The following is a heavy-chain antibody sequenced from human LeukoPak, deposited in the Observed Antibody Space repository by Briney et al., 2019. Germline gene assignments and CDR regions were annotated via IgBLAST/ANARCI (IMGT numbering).Heavy chain of an antibody. V-gene: IGHV4-4*02. CDR1: GGSISSSNW. CDR3: ARDGSGWYFHY. Sequence: SGTLSLTCAVSGGSISSSNWWSWVRQPPGKGLEWIGSIYHNGSTYYNPSLKTRVAISVDTSKNQFSMKVYSVTAADTAVYYCARDGSGWYFHYWGQGTLVTVSS. J-gene: IGHJ4*02. D-gene: IGHD6-19*01. CDR2: IYHNGST.